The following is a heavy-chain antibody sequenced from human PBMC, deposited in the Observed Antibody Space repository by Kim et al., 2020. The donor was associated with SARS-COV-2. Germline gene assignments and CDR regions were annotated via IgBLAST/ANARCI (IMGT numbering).Heavy chain of an antibody. D-gene: IGHD3-10*01. J-gene: IGHJ5*02. V-gene: IGHV3-30*04. Sequence: GGSLRLSCAASGFTFSSYAMHWVRQAPGKGLEWVAVISYDGSNKYYADSVKGRFTISRDNSKNTLYLQMNSLRAEDTAVYYCARDSRSGMVRGVISPWPPISWGFDPWGQGNLVTVSS. CDR1: GFTFSSYA. CDR3: ARDSRSGMVRGVISPWPPISWGFDP. CDR2: ISYDGSNK.